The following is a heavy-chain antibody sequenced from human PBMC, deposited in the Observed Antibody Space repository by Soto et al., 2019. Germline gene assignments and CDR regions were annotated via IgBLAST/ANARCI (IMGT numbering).Heavy chain of an antibody. V-gene: IGHV1-18*04. Sequence: ASVKVSCKASGYAFSDNGVSWVRQAPGQGLEWMGWISTYTGKTKYAQKFQDRVTLTTDTSTSTAYMDLRSLRPDDTAVYYCAREGQFAPNGSQLMDVWGQGTRVTVSS. D-gene: IGHD1-1*01. CDR3: AREGQFAPNGSQLMDV. CDR1: GYAFSDNG. J-gene: IGHJ6*02. CDR2: ISTYTGKT.